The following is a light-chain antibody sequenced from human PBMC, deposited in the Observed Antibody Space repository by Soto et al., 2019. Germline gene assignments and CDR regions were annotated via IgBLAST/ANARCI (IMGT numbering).Light chain of an antibody. CDR1: SSNIGNNF. J-gene: IGLJ2*01. V-gene: IGLV1-51*02. Sequence: QLVLTQPPSVSAAPGQKVTISCSGRSSNIGNNFVSWYQQLPGTAPKLLICENNKRPSGIPDRFSGSKSGTSATLGISGLQTGDEADYYCGTWDSSLGAVVFGGGTKVTVL. CDR3: GTWDSSLGAVV. CDR2: ENN.